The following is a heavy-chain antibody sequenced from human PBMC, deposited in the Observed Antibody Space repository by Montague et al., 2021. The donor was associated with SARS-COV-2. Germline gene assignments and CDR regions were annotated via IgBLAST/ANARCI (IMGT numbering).Heavy chain of an antibody. CDR3: SSYQNYYYYYGMDV. Sequence: SLRLSCAASGFTFSSSSMNWVRQAPGKGLDWVSSISRSSSYIYYADSLKGRFTISRDNAKNSLYLQMNSLRAEDTAVYYFSSYQNYYYYYGMDVWGQGTTVTVSS. CDR1: GFTFSSSS. D-gene: IGHD2-2*01. V-gene: IGHV3-21*01. J-gene: IGHJ6*02. CDR2: ISRSSSYI.